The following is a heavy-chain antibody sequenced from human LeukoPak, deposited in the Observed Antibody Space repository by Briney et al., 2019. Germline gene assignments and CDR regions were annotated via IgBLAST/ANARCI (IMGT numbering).Heavy chain of an antibody. CDR3: ARGHRITIFGVRNLYFDY. D-gene: IGHD3-3*01. CDR2: INHSGST. CDR1: GGSFSGYY. Sequence: PSETLSLTCAVYGGSFSGYYWSGIRQPPGKGLEWIGEINHSGSTNYNPSLKSRVTISVDTSKNQFSLKLSSVTAADTAVYYCARGHRITIFGVRNLYFDYWGQGTLVTVSS. J-gene: IGHJ4*02. V-gene: IGHV4-34*01.